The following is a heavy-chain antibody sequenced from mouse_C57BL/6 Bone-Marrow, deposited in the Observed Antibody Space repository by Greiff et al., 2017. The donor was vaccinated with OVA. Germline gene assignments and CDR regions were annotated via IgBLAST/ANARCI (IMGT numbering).Heavy chain of an antibody. D-gene: IGHD2-5*01. Sequence: QVQLQQPGAELVKPGASVKLSCKASGYTFTSYWMQWVKQRPGQGLEWIGEIDPSDSYTNYNQKFKGKATLTVDTSSSTAYMQLSSLTSEDSAVYYCARESYYSKRGYFDYWAKAPLSQSPQ. J-gene: IGHJ2*01. CDR3: ARESYYSKRGYFDY. CDR2: IDPSDSYT. V-gene: IGHV1-50*01. CDR1: GYTFTSYW.